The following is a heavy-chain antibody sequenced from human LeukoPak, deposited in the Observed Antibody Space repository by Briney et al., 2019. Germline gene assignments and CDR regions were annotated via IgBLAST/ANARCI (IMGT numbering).Heavy chain of an antibody. CDR2: MSGSGGST. V-gene: IGHV3-23*01. CDR3: AKDREYSYVYDAFDI. D-gene: IGHD3-16*01. CDR1: GFTFDDYA. J-gene: IGHJ3*02. Sequence: GGSLRLSCAASGFTFDDYAMSWVRQAPGKGLEWVSGMSGSGGSTYSADSVKGRFTISRDNSRNTLYLQMNTLRAEDTAVYYCAKDREYSYVYDAFDIWGQGTLVTVSS.